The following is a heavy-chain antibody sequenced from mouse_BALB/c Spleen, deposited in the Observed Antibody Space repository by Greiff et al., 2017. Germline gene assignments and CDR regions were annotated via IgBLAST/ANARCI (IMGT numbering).Heavy chain of an antibody. Sequence: QVQLQQSGAELVRPGVSVKISCKGSGYTFTDYAMHWVKQSHAKSLEWIGVISTYYGDASYNQKFKGKATMTVDKSSSTAYMELARLTSEDSAIYYCARQLGLRYYAMDYWGQGTSVTVSS. V-gene: IGHV1S137*01. D-gene: IGHD3-1*01. CDR2: ISTYYGDA. CDR1: GYTFTDYA. J-gene: IGHJ4*01. CDR3: ARQLGLRYYAMDY.